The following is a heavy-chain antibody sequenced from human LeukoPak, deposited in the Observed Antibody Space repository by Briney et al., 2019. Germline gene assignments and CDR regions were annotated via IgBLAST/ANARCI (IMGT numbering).Heavy chain of an antibody. CDR3: AKDRGGSYTFDI. Sequence: ASVKVSCKASGNTFTSSHMHWVRQAPGQGLEWMGIINIGDGYTKYAQKLQGRVTITRDTSTSTLYMELSSLRSEDTAVYYCAKDRGGSYTFDIWGQRTMVTVSS. D-gene: IGHD3-16*01. CDR2: INIGDGYT. J-gene: IGHJ3*02. CDR1: GNTFTSSH. V-gene: IGHV1-46*01.